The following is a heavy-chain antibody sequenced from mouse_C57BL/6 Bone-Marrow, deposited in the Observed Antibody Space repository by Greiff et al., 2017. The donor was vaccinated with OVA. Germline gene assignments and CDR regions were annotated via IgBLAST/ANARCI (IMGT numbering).Heavy chain of an antibody. Sequence: EVQVVESGGDLVKPGGSLKLSCAASGFTFSDYGMHWVRQAPEKGLEWVAYISSGSSTIYYADTVKGRFTISRDNAKNTLFLQMTSLRSEDTAMYYCARGPYCGVSHWYFDVWGTGTTVTVSS. CDR3: ARGPYCGVSHWYFDV. V-gene: IGHV5-17*01. CDR1: GFTFSDYG. D-gene: IGHD2-10*01. J-gene: IGHJ1*03. CDR2: ISSGSSTI.